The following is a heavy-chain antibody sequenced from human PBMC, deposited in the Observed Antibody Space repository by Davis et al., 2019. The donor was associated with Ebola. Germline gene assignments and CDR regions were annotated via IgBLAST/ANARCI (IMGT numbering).Heavy chain of an antibody. CDR2: IWYDGSNK. D-gene: IGHD3-10*01. J-gene: IGHJ6*02. CDR1: GFTFSISA. V-gene: IGHV3-33*08. Sequence: GESLKISCAASGFTFSISAMSWVRQAPGKGLEWVAVIWYDGSNKYYADSVKGRFTISRDNSKNTLYLQMNSLRAEDTAVYYCARDHTWFGELFYYYGMDVWGQGTTVTVSS. CDR3: ARDHTWFGELFYYYGMDV.